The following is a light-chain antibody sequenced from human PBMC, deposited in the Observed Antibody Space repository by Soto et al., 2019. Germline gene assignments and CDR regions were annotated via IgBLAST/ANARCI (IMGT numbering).Light chain of an antibody. V-gene: IGLV1-47*02. CDR2: NND. J-gene: IGLJ2*01. Sequence: QSVLTQPPSASSTPGQTVTISCSGSTSNIGTNLVHWYQHLPGASPRLLTYNNDQRPSGVADRLSATKSGTPAPPPISGLRSADEADYYCTATYDRLTGPVFGGGTRVTV. CDR1: TSNIGTNL. CDR3: TATYDRLTGPV.